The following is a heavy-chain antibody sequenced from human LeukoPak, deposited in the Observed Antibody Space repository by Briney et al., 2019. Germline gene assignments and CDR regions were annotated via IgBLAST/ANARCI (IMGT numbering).Heavy chain of an antibody. D-gene: IGHD3-22*01. CDR3: ARSYDSSGYYYGY. CDR2: INPNSGGT. Sequence: GASVKVSCKASGYTFTGYYMHWVRQAPGQGLEWMGWINPNSGGTNYAQKFQGWVTMTRDTSISTAYMELSRLRSDDTAVYYCARSYDSSGYYYGYWGQGTLVTVSS. J-gene: IGHJ4*02. CDR1: GYTFTGYY. V-gene: IGHV1-2*04.